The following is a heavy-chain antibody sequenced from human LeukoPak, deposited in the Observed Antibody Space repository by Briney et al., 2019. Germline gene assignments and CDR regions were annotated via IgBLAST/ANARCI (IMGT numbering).Heavy chain of an antibody. D-gene: IGHD3-9*01. V-gene: IGHV3-20*01. J-gene: IGHJ4*02. Sequence: PGGSLRLSCAASGFTFSSYGMHWVRQAPGKGLEWVSGINWNGGSTGYVDSVKGRFTISRDNAKNSLYLQMNSLRAEDAALYHCARGRDFDWLLFNYWGQGTLVTVSS. CDR1: GFTFSSYG. CDR2: INWNGGST. CDR3: ARGRDFDWLLFNY.